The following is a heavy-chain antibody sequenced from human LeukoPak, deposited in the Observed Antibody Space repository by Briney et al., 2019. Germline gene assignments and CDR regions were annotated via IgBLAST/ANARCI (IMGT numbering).Heavy chain of an antibody. V-gene: IGHV3-23*01. J-gene: IGHJ5*02. Sequence: GGSLRLSCVASGFSFSNYAMTWVRQAPGKGLEWVSTLTGSGISTDYARSVKSRFTVSRDNSKNTLYLQMNSLSVEDRAVYFCARDHSEPSGYYYLPLGSWGQGTLVTVSS. CDR2: LTGSGIST. CDR1: GFSFSNYA. D-gene: IGHD3-22*01. CDR3: ARDHSEPSGYYYLPLGS.